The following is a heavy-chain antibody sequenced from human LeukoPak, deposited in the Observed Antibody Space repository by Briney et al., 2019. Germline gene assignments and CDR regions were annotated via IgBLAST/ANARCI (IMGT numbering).Heavy chain of an antibody. D-gene: IGHD3-10*01. CDR3: ARDTSNGVGSGSPFDY. CDR1: GFTFSSYS. Sequence: GGSLRLSCAASGFTFSSYSMNWVRQAPGKGLEWVSSISSSSYIYYADSVKGRFTISRDNAKNSLYLQMNSLRAEDTAVYYCARDTSNGVGSGSPFDYWGQGTLVTVSS. CDR2: ISSSSYI. J-gene: IGHJ4*02. V-gene: IGHV3-21*01.